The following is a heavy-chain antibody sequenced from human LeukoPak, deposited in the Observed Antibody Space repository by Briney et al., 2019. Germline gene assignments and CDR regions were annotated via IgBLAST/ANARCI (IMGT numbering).Heavy chain of an antibody. J-gene: IGHJ4*02. CDR2: MNPNSGNT. Sequence: ASVKVSCKASGYTFTSYDINWVRQATGQGLEWMGWMNPNSGNTGYAQKFQGRVTMTRNTSISTAYMELSSLRSEDTAVYYCAKEVDRYCSGGSCPIDYWGQGTLVTVSS. CDR3: AKEVDRYCSGGSCPIDY. D-gene: IGHD2-15*01. CDR1: GYTFTSYD. V-gene: IGHV1-8*01.